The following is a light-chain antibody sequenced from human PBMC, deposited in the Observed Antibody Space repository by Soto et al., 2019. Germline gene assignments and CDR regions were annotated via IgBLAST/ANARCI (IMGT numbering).Light chain of an antibody. CDR3: CSDAGTYTGV. Sequence: QSALTQPRSVCGSPGQSVSISCTGTSSDVGRYSYVSWYQQHPGKARKLMIYDVSERPSGVPDRFSGSKSGNTASLTISGLQAEDEADYYCCSDAGTYTGVLGTGTKVTVL. CDR2: DVS. J-gene: IGLJ1*01. V-gene: IGLV2-11*01. CDR1: SSDVGRYSY.